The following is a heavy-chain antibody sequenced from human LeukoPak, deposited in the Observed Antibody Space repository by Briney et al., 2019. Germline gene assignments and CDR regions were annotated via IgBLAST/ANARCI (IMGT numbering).Heavy chain of an antibody. V-gene: IGHV3-53*01. CDR1: GFTVSSNY. D-gene: IGHD3-22*01. Sequence: PGGSLRLSCAASGFTVSSNYMSWVRQAPGKGLEWVSVIYSGGSTYYADSVKGRFTISRDNSKNTLYLQMNSLRAEDTAVYYCAKFTRGIVGGDAFDIWGQGTMVTVSS. CDR3: AKFTRGIVGGDAFDI. J-gene: IGHJ3*02. CDR2: IYSGGST.